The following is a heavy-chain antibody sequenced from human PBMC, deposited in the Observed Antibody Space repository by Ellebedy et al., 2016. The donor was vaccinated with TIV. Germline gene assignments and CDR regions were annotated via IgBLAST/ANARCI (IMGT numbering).Heavy chain of an antibody. CDR2: ISGSSSVI. CDR3: ARDERARSF. D-gene: IGHD1-26*01. Sequence: GESLKISCAASGFTFSDYSMNWVRQAPGKGLEWISYISGSSSVIYYADSVKGRFTISRDNAKNSLYLQMNSLRDEDTAVYYCARDERARSFWGQGTLVTVSS. V-gene: IGHV3-48*02. J-gene: IGHJ4*02. CDR1: GFTFSDYS.